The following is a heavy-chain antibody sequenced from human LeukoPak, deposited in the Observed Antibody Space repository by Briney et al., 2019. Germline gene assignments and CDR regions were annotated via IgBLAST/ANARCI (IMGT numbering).Heavy chain of an antibody. D-gene: IGHD5-18*01. J-gene: IGHJ4*02. CDR3: ARAGCSYAYSFDY. CDR2: IIPIFGTA. CDR1: GYAFIRYH. Sequence: GASVKVSCKASGYAFIRYHIHWVRQAPGQGLEWMGGIIPIFGTANYAQKFQGRVTITADESTSTAYMELSSLRSEDTAVYYCARAGCSYAYSFDYWGQGTLVTVSS. V-gene: IGHV1-69*13.